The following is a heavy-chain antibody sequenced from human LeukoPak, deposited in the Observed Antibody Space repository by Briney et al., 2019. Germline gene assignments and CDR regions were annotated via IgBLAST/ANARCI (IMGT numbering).Heavy chain of an antibody. CDR1: GGSFSGYY. Sequence: SETLSLTCAVYGGSFSGYYWSWIRQPPGKGLEWIGEINHSRSTNYNPSLKSRVTISVDTSKNQFSLKLSSVTAADTAVYYCARGQDSGSYLIWFDPWGQGTLVTVSS. CDR3: ARGQDSGSYLIWFDP. V-gene: IGHV4-34*01. CDR2: INHSRST. J-gene: IGHJ5*02. D-gene: IGHD1-26*01.